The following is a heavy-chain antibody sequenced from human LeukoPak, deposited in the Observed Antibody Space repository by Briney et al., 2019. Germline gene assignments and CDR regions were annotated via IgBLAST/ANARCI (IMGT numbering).Heavy chain of an antibody. CDR2: ISGSGGST. V-gene: IGHV3-23*01. CDR1: GFTFSSYA. J-gene: IGHJ3*02. D-gene: IGHD3-10*01. CDR3: ARSIYASGSFYTFDI. Sequence: PGGSLRLSCAASGFTFSSYAMSWVRQAPGTGLEWVSAISGSGGSTYSADSVKGRFTISRDNSKNTLYLQMNTLRAEGTAVYYCARSIYASGSFYTFDIWGQGTMVTVSS.